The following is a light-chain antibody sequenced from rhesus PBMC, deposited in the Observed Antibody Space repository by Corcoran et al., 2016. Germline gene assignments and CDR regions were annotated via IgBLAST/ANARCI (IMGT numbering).Light chain of an antibody. J-gene: IGKJ1*01. CDR2: EVS. CDR1: QSLLDSEDGNTY. Sequence: DIVMTQTPLSLPVTPGEPASISCRSSQSLLDSEDGNTYLDWYLQKPGQSPQLLLYEVSNRASGAPDRCSGIGSETDFTLKISSVEAEDVGVYYCMKGIEFPRTFVQGTKVEIK. V-gene: IGKV2-104*02. CDR3: MKGIEFPRT.